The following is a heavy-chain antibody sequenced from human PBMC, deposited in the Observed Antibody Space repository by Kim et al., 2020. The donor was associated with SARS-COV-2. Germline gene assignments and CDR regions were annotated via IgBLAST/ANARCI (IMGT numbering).Heavy chain of an antibody. CDR3: TGSWRAFDI. V-gene: IGHV3-15*01. Sequence: GGSLRLSCAASGFTFSNAWMNWVRQAPGKGLEWVGRIKRKTDGETTDYAAPVKARFSISRDDSKNMLYLQMNSLKTDDTAVYYCTGSWRAFDIWGQGTMVTGS. CDR1: GFTFSNAW. J-gene: IGHJ3*02. CDR2: IKRKTDGETT. D-gene: IGHD3-10*01.